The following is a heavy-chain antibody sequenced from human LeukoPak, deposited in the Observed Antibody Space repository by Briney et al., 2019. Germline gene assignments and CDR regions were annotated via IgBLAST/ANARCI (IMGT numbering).Heavy chain of an antibody. J-gene: IGHJ4*02. D-gene: IGHD6-13*01. CDR3: ARAASIGTVDY. CDR1: GFTFSTYN. Sequence: PGGSLRLSCAASGFTFSTYNMNWVRQAPGKGLEWVSSISSSGSYIYYADSVKGRFTVSRDNAKDSLYLQMNSLRAEDTAVYYCARAASIGTVDYWGQGTLVTVSS. V-gene: IGHV3-21*01. CDR2: ISSSGSYI.